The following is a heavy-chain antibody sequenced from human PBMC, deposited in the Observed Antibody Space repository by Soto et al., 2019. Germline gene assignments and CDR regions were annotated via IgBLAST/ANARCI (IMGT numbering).Heavy chain of an antibody. D-gene: IGHD5-12*01. Sequence: QLQLQESGPGLVKPSETLSLTCTVSGGSITSTNYYWGWIRQPPGKGLEWLGSIYYSGITYDNPSLKSRVIXXVXTXXNQFSLKLSSVTAADTAVYHCARQVHSDYEYYFDNWGQGTLVTVSS. CDR3: ARQVHSDYEYYFDN. CDR1: GGSITSTNYY. CDR2: IYYSGIT. J-gene: IGHJ4*02. V-gene: IGHV4-39*01.